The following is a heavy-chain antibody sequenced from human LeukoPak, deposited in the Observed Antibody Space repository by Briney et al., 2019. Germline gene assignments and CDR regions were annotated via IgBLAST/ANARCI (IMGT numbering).Heavy chain of an antibody. CDR2: ISSSSSYI. CDR1: GFTFSSYS. J-gene: IGHJ3*02. D-gene: IGHD2-2*02. V-gene: IGHV3-21*01. Sequence: GGSLRLSCAASGFTFSSYSMNWVRQAPGKGLEWVSSISSSSSYIYYADSVKGRFTISRDNAKNSLYLQMNSLRAEDTAVYYCARDRYCSSTSCYTDAFDIWGQGTMVTVSS. CDR3: ARDRYCSSTSCYTDAFDI.